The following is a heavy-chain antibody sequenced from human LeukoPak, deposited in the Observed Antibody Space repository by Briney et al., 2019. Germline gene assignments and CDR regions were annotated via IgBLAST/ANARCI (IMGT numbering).Heavy chain of an antibody. CDR2: ISYDGSYK. D-gene: IGHD4-17*01. Sequence: GGSLRLSCAASGFTFSSYGMHWVRQAPGKGLEWVAVISYDGSYKYYADSVKGRFTISRDNSKNTLYLQMDSLRAEDTAVYYCAKVGDYGDYALDYWGQGTLVTVSS. J-gene: IGHJ4*02. CDR3: AKVGDYGDYALDY. V-gene: IGHV3-30*18. CDR1: GFTFSSYG.